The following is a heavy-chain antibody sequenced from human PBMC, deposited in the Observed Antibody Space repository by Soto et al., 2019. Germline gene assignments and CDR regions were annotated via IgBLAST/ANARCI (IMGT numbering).Heavy chain of an antibody. CDR2: TYHSGNT. CDR1: GDTISTGGYS. V-gene: IGHV4-30-2*01. J-gene: IGHJ4*02. Sequence: QLQLQESGSRLVKSSETLSLTCGVSGDTISTGGYSWAWIRPPPGKALGWIGHTYHSGNTYYNPSLKSRGIISVDRSKNQFSLKVCSVTAADTAVYYCARESYCDYVGYFDTWGQGTLVTFSS. D-gene: IGHD4-17*01. CDR3: ARESYCDYVGYFDT.